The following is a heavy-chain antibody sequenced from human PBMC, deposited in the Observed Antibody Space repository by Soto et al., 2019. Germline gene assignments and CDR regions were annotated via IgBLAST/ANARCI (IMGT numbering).Heavy chain of an antibody. Sequence: QVQLVQSGAEVKNPGASMKVSCRATGYTFSSYFIHWVRQAPGQGLEWVGIINPNGGSTTYAQKFQGRVTMTRDTSKSTVYMELSSLRSEDTAVYYCAREGLRSGDEGEYFDYWGQGNLVTVSP. V-gene: IGHV1-46*03. J-gene: IGHJ4*02. CDR2: INPNGGST. D-gene: IGHD5-12*01. CDR1: GYTFSSYF. CDR3: AREGLRSGDEGEYFDY.